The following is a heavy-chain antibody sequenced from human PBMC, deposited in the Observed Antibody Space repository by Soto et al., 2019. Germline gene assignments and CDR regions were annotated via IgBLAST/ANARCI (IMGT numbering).Heavy chain of an antibody. V-gene: IGHV4-59*01. CDR3: ARVILGNWFDP. Sequence: QVQLQESGPGLVKPSETLSLTCTVSGGSISSYYWSWIRQPPGKGLEWIGYIYSSGSTYYNPSLKSRVTISVDTSKNQCSLMLSSVTAADTAMYYCARVILGNWFDPWGQGTLVTVSS. CDR2: IYSSGST. D-gene: IGHD3-16*01. CDR1: GGSISSYY. J-gene: IGHJ5*02.